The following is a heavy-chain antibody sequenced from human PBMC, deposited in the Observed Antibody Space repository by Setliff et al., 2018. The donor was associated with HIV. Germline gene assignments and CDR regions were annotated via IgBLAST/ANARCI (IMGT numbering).Heavy chain of an antibody. CDR2: IIPVFGTA. D-gene: IGHD1-26*01. Sequence: ASVKVSCKASGGTFSSYAISWVRQAPGRGLEWMGRIIPVFGTANYAQKFQGRVTIIADKSTSTAYMELSSLRSEDTAVYYCAREDGSYDGGRGAFEIWGQGTMVTVSS. V-gene: IGHV1-69*06. CDR3: AREDGSYDGGRGAFEI. J-gene: IGHJ3*02. CDR1: GGTFSSYA.